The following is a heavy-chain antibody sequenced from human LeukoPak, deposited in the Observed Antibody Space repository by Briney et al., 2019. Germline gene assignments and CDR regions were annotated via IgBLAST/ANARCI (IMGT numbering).Heavy chain of an antibody. Sequence: GGSLRLSCAASGFTFSGYSMNWVRQAPGKGLEWVSYISSSSSPIYYADSVKGRFTISRDNSKNTLYLQMNSLRAEDTAVYYCARGKSRDGYNYYWGQGTLVTVSS. CDR3: ARGKSRDGYNYY. CDR2: ISSSSSPI. CDR1: GFTFSGYS. J-gene: IGHJ4*02. V-gene: IGHV3-48*01. D-gene: IGHD5-24*01.